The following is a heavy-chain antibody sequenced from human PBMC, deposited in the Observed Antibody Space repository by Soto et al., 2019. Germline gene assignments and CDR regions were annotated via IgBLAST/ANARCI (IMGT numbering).Heavy chain of an antibody. Sequence: GGSLRLSCASSGFTFSSYSMSWVRQAPGKGLEWVSGFRSGGDDDTTYYADSVRGRFTISRDNSKNTLFLQMNSLRAEDTAIYYCAKKVNSGSGSQFFDYWGQGTLVTVSS. CDR2: FRSGGDDDTT. CDR3: AKKVNSGSGSQFFDY. V-gene: IGHV3-23*01. D-gene: IGHD3-10*01. CDR1: GFTFSSYS. J-gene: IGHJ4*02.